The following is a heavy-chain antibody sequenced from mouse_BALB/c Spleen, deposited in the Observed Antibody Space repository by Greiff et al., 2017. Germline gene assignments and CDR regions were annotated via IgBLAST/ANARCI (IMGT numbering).Heavy chain of an antibody. CDR2: INPYNGDT. CDR1: GYSFTGYF. V-gene: IGHV1-20*02. J-gene: IGHJ3*01. CDR3: AKGYDGYVAWFAY. Sequence: VQLKESGPELVKPGASVKISCKASGYSFTGYFMNWVMQSHGKSLEWIGRINPYNGDTFYNQKFKGKATLTVDKSSSTAHMELRSLASEDSAVYYCAKGYDGYVAWFAYWGQGTLVTVSA. D-gene: IGHD2-3*01.